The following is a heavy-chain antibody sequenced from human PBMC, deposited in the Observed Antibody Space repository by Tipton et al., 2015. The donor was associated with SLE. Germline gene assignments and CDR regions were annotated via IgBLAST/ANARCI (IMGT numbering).Heavy chain of an antibody. CDR2: IYYSGST. Sequence: TLSLTCTVSGGSISSYYWSWIRQPPGKGLEWIGYIYYSGSTTYNPSLKSRVTISVDTSKNQFSLKLSSVTAADTAVYYCARAGYSSSSAEYYFDYWGQGTLVTVSS. CDR3: ARAGYSSSSAEYYFDY. J-gene: IGHJ4*02. V-gene: IGHV4-59*01. D-gene: IGHD6-13*01. CDR1: GGSISSYY.